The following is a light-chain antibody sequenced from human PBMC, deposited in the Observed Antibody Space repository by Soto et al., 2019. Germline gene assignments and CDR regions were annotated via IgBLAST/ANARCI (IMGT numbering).Light chain of an antibody. CDR1: QTVSSSS. CDR2: GAS. V-gene: IGKV3-20*01. CDR3: QQFDFSPRIT. Sequence: EIVLTQSPGTLSLSPGERATLYCGASQTVSSSSIAWYQQIPGQPPRLLIYGASSRATGIPDRFSGSGSGTDFTLTISRLEPEDFAVYYCQQFDFSPRITFGGGTKVDI. J-gene: IGKJ4*01.